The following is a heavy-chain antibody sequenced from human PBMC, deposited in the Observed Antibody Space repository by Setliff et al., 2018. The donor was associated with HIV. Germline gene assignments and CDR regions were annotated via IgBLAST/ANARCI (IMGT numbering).Heavy chain of an antibody. D-gene: IGHD3-22*01. J-gene: IGHJ6*02. V-gene: IGHV4-61*02. Sequence: SETLSLTCTVSGGSISSSGHYWTWIRQPAGKGLEWIGRIYTTGSTNYNPSLKSRVTISVDTSKNQFSLKLSSVTAADTAVYYCARQDQYDDSGYYVGFYGMDVWGQGTTVTVSS. CDR1: GGSISSSGHY. CDR2: IYTTGST. CDR3: ARQDQYDDSGYYVGFYGMDV.